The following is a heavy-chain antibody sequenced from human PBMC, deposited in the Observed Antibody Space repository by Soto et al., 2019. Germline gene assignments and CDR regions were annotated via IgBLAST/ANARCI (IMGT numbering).Heavy chain of an antibody. CDR2: IFYDGSRK. J-gene: IGHJ6*02. Sequence: HPGGSLRLSCAASGFTFSRYGMHWVRQAPGKGLEWVAVIFYDGSRKEYAASLKGRFTISRDNSKNTLYLQMNSLRAEDTAVYYCARYIPGVRYYGMDVWGQGTTVTVSS. CDR3: ARYIPGVRYYGMDV. V-gene: IGHV3-30*03. D-gene: IGHD2-2*01. CDR1: GFTFSRYG.